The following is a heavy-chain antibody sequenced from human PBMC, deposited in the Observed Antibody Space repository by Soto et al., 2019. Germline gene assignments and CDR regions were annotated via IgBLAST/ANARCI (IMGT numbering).Heavy chain of an antibody. V-gene: IGHV3-23*01. CDR1: GLTFGSRA. Sequence: GGSLRLSCVASGLTFGSRAMSWVRQSPGEGLEWVSTITDTGGDAKYAASVKGRFTISRDNAKNSLYLQMNSLRAEDTAVYYCARDWVRVYDYWGQGTLVTVSS. CDR3: ARDWVRVYDY. D-gene: IGHD6-13*01. J-gene: IGHJ4*02. CDR2: ITDTGGDA.